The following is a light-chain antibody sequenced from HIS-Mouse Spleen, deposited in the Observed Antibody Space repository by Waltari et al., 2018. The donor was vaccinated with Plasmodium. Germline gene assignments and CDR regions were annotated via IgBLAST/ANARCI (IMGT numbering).Light chain of an antibody. CDR2: AAS. CDR1: QSISSY. CDR3: QQSYSTPPT. Sequence: DIQITQAPSPLSSSVGDRITITCRASQSISSYLNWYQQKPGKAPKLLIYAASSLQSGVPSRFSGSGSGTDFTLTISSLQPEDFATYYCQQSYSTPPTFGGGTKVEIK. V-gene: IGKV1-39*01. J-gene: IGKJ4*01.